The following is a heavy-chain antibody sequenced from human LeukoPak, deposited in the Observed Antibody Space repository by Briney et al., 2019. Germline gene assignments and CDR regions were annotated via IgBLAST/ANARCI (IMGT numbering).Heavy chain of an antibody. D-gene: IGHD5-12*01. V-gene: IGHV1-18*04. CDR1: GYTFTSYG. Sequence: ASVKVSCKASGYTFTSYGISWVRQAPGQGLEWMGWISAYNGNTNYAQKLQGRVTMTTDTSTSTAYMELRSLRSDDTAVYYCARVQLKPQWLRESWGLDHWGQGTLVTVSS. CDR3: ARVQLKPQWLRESWGLDH. J-gene: IGHJ4*02. CDR2: ISAYNGNT.